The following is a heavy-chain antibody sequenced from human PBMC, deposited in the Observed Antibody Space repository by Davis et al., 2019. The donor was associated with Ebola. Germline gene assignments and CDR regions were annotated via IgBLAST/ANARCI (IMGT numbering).Heavy chain of an antibody. CDR3: AREGSWAHAVPDAGFFDH. CDR2: IYDHST. J-gene: IGHJ4*02. Sequence: GESLKISCAASGFTVSSNHMSWVRQAPGKGLEWVSVIYDHSTAYADSVRGRFIISRDKSNNTLYLEMNSLRVDDTAVYYCAREGSWAHAVPDAGFFDHWGQGTLVTVSS. CDR1: GFTVSSNH. D-gene: IGHD6-13*01. V-gene: IGHV3-53*05.